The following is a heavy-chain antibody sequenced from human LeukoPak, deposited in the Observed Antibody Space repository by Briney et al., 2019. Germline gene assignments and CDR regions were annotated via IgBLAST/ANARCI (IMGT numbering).Heavy chain of an antibody. Sequence: GGSLRLSCAASGFIFYDYAMHWVRHAPGKGLEWVSGVSWKSDTVVYADSVKGRFTISRDNAKNSLYLQMNGLRAEDTALYYCAKSGKDGLLWFGELVSNYYYMDVWGKGTTVTVSS. J-gene: IGHJ6*03. V-gene: IGHV3-9*01. CDR3: AKSGKDGLLWFGELVSNYYYMDV. D-gene: IGHD3-10*01. CDR2: VSWKSDTV. CDR1: GFIFYDYA.